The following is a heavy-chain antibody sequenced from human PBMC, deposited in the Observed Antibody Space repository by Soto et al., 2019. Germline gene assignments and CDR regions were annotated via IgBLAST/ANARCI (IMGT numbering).Heavy chain of an antibody. CDR1: GGTFSSYT. V-gene: IGHV1-69*02. Sequence: QVQLVQSGAEVQKPVSSVKVSCKASGGTFSSYTISWVRQAPGQGLEWMGRIIPILGIANYAQKFQGSVKITADKATITAYMELSSLRSEDRAVYYGAWREGLDYGGQGTLVTVSS. J-gene: IGHJ4*02. CDR3: AWREGLDY. CDR2: IIPILGIA.